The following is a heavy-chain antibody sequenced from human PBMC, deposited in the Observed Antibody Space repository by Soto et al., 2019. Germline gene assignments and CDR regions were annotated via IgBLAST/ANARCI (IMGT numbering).Heavy chain of an antibody. V-gene: IGHV4-30-2*01. CDR1: GGTISSGGYS. CDR3: AGDSTYYYGRGGFDP. Sequence: PSETLSLTCAVSGGTISSGGYSWSWIGPPPGKGLVWIGYIYHSGSTYYNPALKSRVTITVDRSNNQFSLKQSSVTAAETAGYYCAGDSTYYYGRGGFDPWGQLTLVTDSS. D-gene: IGHD3-10*01. CDR2: IYHSGST. J-gene: IGHJ5*02.